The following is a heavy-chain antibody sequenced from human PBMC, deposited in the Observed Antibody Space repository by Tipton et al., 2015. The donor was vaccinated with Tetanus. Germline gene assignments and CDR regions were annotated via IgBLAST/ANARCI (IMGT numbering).Heavy chain of an antibody. CDR2: ISGTGTTV. CDR3: ARDFRPIFGVAQPFDP. J-gene: IGHJ5*02. Sequence: GSLRLSCAASGFSLGDYGMHWVRQAPGKGLEWVSHISGTGTTVDYADSVKGRFTISRDNAKNSLYLQMNSLRDEDTAIYYCARDFRPIFGVAQPFDPWGQGTLVTVSS. V-gene: IGHV3-48*02. D-gene: IGHD3-3*01. CDR1: GFSLGDYG.